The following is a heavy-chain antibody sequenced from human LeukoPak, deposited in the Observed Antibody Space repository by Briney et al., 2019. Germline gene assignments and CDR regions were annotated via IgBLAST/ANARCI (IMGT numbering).Heavy chain of an antibody. D-gene: IGHD6-13*01. CDR3: AREESSSWYNYGLDI. Sequence: SQTLSLTCAISGDSVSSNTAAWNWIRQSPSRGLEWLGRTYNRSKWYSEYAASVKSRITINPDTAKNQFSLKLSSVTAADTAVYYCAREESSSWYNYGLDIWGQGTTDTVSS. CDR1: GDSVSSNTAA. CDR2: TYNRSKWYS. J-gene: IGHJ6*02. V-gene: IGHV6-1*01.